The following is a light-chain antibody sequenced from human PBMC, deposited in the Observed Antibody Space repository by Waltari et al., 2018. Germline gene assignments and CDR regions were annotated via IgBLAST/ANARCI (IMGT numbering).Light chain of an antibody. CDR3: AAWDDSLNGHWV. V-gene: IGLV1-44*01. J-gene: IGLJ3*02. CDR1: ASNIGNNL. Sequence: QSVLTQPPSASGTPGQRVTISCSGRASNIGNNLVNWYQQRPGKAPKLIIYRSDQRPSGVPDRFSGSQSGTSGSLAISGLQSEDEADYYCAAWDDSLNGHWVFGGGTKVTVL. CDR2: RSD.